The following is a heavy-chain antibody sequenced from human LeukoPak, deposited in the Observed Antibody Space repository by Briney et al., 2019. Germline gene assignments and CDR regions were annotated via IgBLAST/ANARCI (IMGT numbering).Heavy chain of an antibody. Sequence: SETLSLTCAVYGGSFSGYYWSWIRQPPGKGLEWIGEINHSGSTNYNPSLKSRVTISVDTSKNQFSLKLSSVTAADTAVYYCARGWGITVTDFPGFDYWGQGTLVTVSS. CDR1: GGSFSGYY. V-gene: IGHV4-34*01. J-gene: IGHJ4*02. CDR3: ARGWGITVTDFPGFDY. CDR2: INHSGST. D-gene: IGHD4-11*01.